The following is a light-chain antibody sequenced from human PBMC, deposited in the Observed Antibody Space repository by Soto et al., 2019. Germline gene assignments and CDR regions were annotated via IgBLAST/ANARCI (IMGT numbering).Light chain of an antibody. J-gene: IGLJ1*01. Sequence: QSVLTQPRSVSGAPGQSVTISCTGTSSDVGGYNYVSWYQQHPGKAPKLMIYDVSKRPSGVPDRFSGSKPGNTASLTISGLQAEDEADYYCCSYAGSYTSYVFGTGTEVTVL. CDR3: CSYAGSYTSYV. CDR1: SSDVGGYNY. CDR2: DVS. V-gene: IGLV2-11*01.